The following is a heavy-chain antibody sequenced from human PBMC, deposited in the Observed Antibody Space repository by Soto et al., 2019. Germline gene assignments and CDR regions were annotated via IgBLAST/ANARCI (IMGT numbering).Heavy chain of an antibody. Sequence: QVQLVESGGGVVQPGRSLRLSCAASGFTFSDYYMSWIRQAPGKGLEWVSYISSSGSTIYYADSVKGRFTISRDNAKNSLYLQMNSLRAEDTAVYYCAREASYGPSYYFDYWGQGTLVTVSS. D-gene: IGHD5-18*01. CDR2: ISSSGSTI. V-gene: IGHV3-11*01. CDR3: AREASYGPSYYFDY. CDR1: GFTFSDYY. J-gene: IGHJ4*02.